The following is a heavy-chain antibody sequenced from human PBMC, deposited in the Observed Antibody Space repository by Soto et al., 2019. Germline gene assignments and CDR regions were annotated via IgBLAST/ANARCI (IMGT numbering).Heavy chain of an antibody. V-gene: IGHV1-69*13. CDR3: ARGSSGLFESFDI. D-gene: IGHD6-19*01. J-gene: IGHJ3*02. CDR1: GGTFSSYA. Sequence: ASVKVSCKASGGTFSSYAISWVRQAPGQGLEWMGGIIPISGTANYAQKFQGRVTITADESTSTAYMELSSLRSEDTAVYYCARGSSGLFESFDIWGQGTMVTVSS. CDR2: IIPISGTA.